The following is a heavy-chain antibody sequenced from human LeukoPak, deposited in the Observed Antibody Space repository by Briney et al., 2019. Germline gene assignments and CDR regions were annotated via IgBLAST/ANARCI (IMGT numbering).Heavy chain of an antibody. CDR2: INRDGSKN. J-gene: IGHJ3*01. CDR1: EFTFGSYW. V-gene: IGHV3-7*03. Sequence: GGSLRLSCAASEFTFGSYWMTWVRQAPGKGLEWVANINRDGSKNHFVDSVKGRFTISRDNAKNFLYLQMNSLRAEDTAVYFCARDSSPYGGEDCYFDAFDLWGQGTMVTVSS. CDR3: ARDSSPYGGEDCYFDAFDL. D-gene: IGHD2-21*02.